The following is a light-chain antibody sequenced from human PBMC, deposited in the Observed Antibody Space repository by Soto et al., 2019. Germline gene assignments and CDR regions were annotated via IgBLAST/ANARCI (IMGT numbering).Light chain of an antibody. J-gene: IGLJ2*01. CDR3: GSYGGRNNLI. CDR2: EVN. CDR1: SSDIGGYNS. V-gene: IGLV2-8*01. Sequence: QSALTQPPSASGSPGQSVTISCTGTSSDIGGYNSVSWYQQHPGKAPKLMISEVNKRPSGVPGRFSGSKSCNTASLTVSGLQAEDEADYYCGSYGGRNNLIFGGGTKLTVL.